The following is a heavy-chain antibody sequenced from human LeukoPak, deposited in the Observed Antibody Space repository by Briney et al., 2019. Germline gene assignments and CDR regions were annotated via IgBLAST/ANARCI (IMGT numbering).Heavy chain of an antibody. J-gene: IGHJ4*02. CDR3: AKDGTRGTRFGKIPHYFDY. D-gene: IGHD3-10*01. Sequence: GASVKVSCKVSGYTLTELSVHWVRQAPGKGLEWMGNFDPKDGDTIYAQRFQGRVTMTEDTSTHTAYMELSSLRSEDTAVYYCAKDGTRGTRFGKIPHYFDYWGRGTLVTVSS. V-gene: IGHV1-24*01. CDR1: GYTLTELS. CDR2: FDPKDGDT.